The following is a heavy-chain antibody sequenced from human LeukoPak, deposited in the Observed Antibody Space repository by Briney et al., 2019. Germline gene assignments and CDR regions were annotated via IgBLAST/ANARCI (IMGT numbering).Heavy chain of an antibody. CDR2: INHSGST. Sequence: PETLSLTCAVYGGSFSGYYWSWIRQPPGKGLEWIGEINHSGSTNYNPSLKSRVTISVDTSKNQFSLKLSSVTAADTAVYYCARYPRYFDWLGVDYWGQGTLVTVSS. CDR1: GGSFSGYY. D-gene: IGHD3-9*01. CDR3: ARYPRYFDWLGVDY. V-gene: IGHV4-34*01. J-gene: IGHJ4*02.